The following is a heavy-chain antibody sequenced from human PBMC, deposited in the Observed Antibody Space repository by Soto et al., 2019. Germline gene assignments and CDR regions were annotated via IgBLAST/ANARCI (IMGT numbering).Heavy chain of an antibody. CDR3: ATANWSHHYFDP. J-gene: IGHJ5*02. Sequence: QVRLQQWGTGLLKSSETLSLTCAVYGGSFSGYYWSWLRQPPGKGLERIGEINHSVKPNYNPSLKSRVTISVDTSKNQSSLTMSSVTAADTAVYYCATANWSHHYFDPWGQGTLVTVSS. CDR1: GGSFSGYY. CDR2: INHSVKP. D-gene: IGHD1-1*01. V-gene: IGHV4-34*01.